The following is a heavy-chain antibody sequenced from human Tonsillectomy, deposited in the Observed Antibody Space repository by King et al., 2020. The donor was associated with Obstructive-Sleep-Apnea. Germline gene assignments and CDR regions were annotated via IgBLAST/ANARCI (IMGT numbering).Heavy chain of an antibody. CDR3: VAIRSQDSSGYYIPNWFDP. J-gene: IGHJ5*02. CDR1: GVSISNSNYY. V-gene: IGHV4-39*06. Sequence: RLQLQESGPGLVKPSETLTLTCSVSGVSISNSNYYWGCIRQPPGKRLEWIANVYYTGSTSYNPSLKSRVTMTVDTYKNQFSLKVNSVTAADTAVYYCVAIRSQDSSGYYIPNWFDPWGQGTLVTVSS. CDR2: VYYTGST. D-gene: IGHD3-22*01.